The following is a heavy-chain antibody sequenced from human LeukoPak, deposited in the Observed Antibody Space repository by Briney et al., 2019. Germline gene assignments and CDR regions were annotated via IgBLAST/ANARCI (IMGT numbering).Heavy chain of an antibody. CDR1: GGSISSYY. V-gene: IGHV4-4*07. Sequence: PSETLSLTYTVSGGSISSYYWSWIRQPAGKGLEWIGRIYTSGSTNYNPSLKSRVTMSVDTSKNQFSLKLSSVTAADTAVYYCARDKTGNYYYYYMDVWGKGTTVTVSS. CDR2: IYTSGST. CDR3: ARDKTGNYYYYYMDV. D-gene: IGHD3-10*01. J-gene: IGHJ6*03.